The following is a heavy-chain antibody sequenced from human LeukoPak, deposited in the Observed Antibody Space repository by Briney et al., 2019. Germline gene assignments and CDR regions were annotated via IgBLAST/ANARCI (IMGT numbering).Heavy chain of an antibody. J-gene: IGHJ6*03. V-gene: IGHV4-34*01. Sequence: SETLSLTCAVYGGSLSGYYWSWIRQPPGKGLEWIGEINHSGSTNYNPSLKSRVTISVDTSKNQFSLKLSSVTAADTAVYYCARRAPYYYYYMDVWGKGTTVTISS. CDR2: INHSGST. CDR1: GGSLSGYY. CDR3: ARRAPYYYYYMDV.